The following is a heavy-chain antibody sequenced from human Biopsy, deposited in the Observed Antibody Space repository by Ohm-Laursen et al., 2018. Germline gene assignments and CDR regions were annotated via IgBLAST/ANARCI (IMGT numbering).Heavy chain of an antibody. J-gene: IGHJ4*02. Sequence: SLRLSCAASGFTFSSHAMSWVRQAPGKGLECVSLINGSGGSTYYADSVKGRFTISRDNSKNTLYLQMNSLRAEDTALYYCARGGQGGFLEWLFIGWGQGTLATVSS. CDR2: INGSGGST. CDR3: ARGGQGGFLEWLFIG. CDR1: GFTFSSHA. D-gene: IGHD3-3*01. V-gene: IGHV3-23*01.